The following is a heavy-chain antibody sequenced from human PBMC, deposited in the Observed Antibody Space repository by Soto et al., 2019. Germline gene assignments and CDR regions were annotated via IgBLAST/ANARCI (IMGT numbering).Heavy chain of an antibody. CDR1: GFTFSSYG. Sequence: GGSLRLSCAASGFTFSSYGMHWVRQAPGKGLEWVAVISYDGSNKYYADSVKGRFTISRDNSKNTLYLQMNSLRAEDTAVYYCAKDRAYCGGDCYSLGYYGMDVWGQGTTVTVSS. CDR3: AKDRAYCGGDCYSLGYYGMDV. D-gene: IGHD2-21*02. CDR2: ISYDGSNK. V-gene: IGHV3-30*18. J-gene: IGHJ6*02.